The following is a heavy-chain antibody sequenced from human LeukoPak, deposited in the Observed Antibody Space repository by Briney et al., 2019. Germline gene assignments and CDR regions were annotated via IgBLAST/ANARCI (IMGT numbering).Heavy chain of an antibody. D-gene: IGHD7-27*01. Sequence: GGTLRLSCAASGFTFSTNAMSWVRQAPGKGLEWVSGILGSGSSTYYADSMKGRFTISRDTSKNTLYLQMNSLRAEDTALYYCAKDLHYWGCDFWGQGTLVTVSS. J-gene: IGHJ4*02. CDR3: AKDLHYWGCDF. CDR2: ILGSGSST. CDR1: GFTFSTNA. V-gene: IGHV3-23*01.